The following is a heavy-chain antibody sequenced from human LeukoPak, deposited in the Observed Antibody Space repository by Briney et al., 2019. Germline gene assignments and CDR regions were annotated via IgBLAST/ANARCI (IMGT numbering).Heavy chain of an antibody. CDR1: GGSFSGYY. D-gene: IGHD3-16*01. Sequence: SETLSLTCAVYGGSFSGYYWSWIRQPPGKGLEWIGEINHSGSTNYNPSLKSRVTISVDTSKNQFSLKLSSVTAADTAVYYCARQWRGKVWYFDYWGQGTLVTVSS. CDR2: INHSGST. V-gene: IGHV4-34*01. J-gene: IGHJ4*02. CDR3: ARQWRGKVWYFDY.